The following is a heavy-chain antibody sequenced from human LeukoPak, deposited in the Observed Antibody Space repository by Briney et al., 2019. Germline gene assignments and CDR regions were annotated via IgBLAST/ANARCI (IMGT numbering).Heavy chain of an antibody. Sequence: GGSLRLSCAASGFTFSNAWMSWVRQAPGKGLVWVSRINSDGSSTSYADSVKGRFTISRDNAKNTLYLQMNSLRAEDTAVYYCARDLGYCSGGSCYYYGMDVWGQGTTVTVSS. D-gene: IGHD2-15*01. CDR3: ARDLGYCSGGSCYYYGMDV. V-gene: IGHV3-74*01. CDR2: INSDGSST. J-gene: IGHJ6*02. CDR1: GFTFSNAW.